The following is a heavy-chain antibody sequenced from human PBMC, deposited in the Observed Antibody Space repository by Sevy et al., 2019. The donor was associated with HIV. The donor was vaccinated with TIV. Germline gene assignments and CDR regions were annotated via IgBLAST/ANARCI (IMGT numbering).Heavy chain of an antibody. D-gene: IGHD3-3*01. Sequence: GGSLRLSCAASRLTFSSSSVNWVRQAPGKGLEWFSYISSSSTTIYYADSVKGRFTISRDNAKNSLYLQMNSLRDEDTAVYYCARGFMGADYYYGMDVWGQGTTVTVSS. J-gene: IGHJ6*02. CDR1: RLTFSSSS. V-gene: IGHV3-48*02. CDR2: ISSSSTTI. CDR3: ARGFMGADYYYGMDV.